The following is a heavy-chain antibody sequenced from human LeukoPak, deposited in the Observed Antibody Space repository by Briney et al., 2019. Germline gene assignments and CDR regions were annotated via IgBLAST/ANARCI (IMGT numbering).Heavy chain of an antibody. Sequence: GESLRLSCAASGFTFSSYAMSWVRQAPGKGLEWVSRISGSGDTYYADSVKGRFTISRDNSMNTLYLQLSSLRAEDAAIYYCANGRTYFDYWGQGTLVTVSS. CDR3: ANGRTYFDY. J-gene: IGHJ4*02. CDR2: ISGSGDT. CDR1: GFTFSSYA. V-gene: IGHV3-23*01.